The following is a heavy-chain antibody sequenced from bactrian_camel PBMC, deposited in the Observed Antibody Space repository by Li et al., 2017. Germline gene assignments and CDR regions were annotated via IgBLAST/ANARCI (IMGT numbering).Heavy chain of an antibody. V-gene: IGHV3S55*01. CDR2: IDSDGDT. CDR1: GHSRGSNC. J-gene: IGHJ6*01. Sequence: HVQLVESRGGSVQTGGSLRLSCVVSGHSRGSNCVGWFRRPPGKEREGIAVIDSDGDTAYAESLKDRITISRDNAKKTLYLNMNSLSPEDTAMYYCAARDGLFCDYEEDLSYWGQGTQVTVS. D-gene: IGHD4*01. CDR3: AARDGLFCDYEEDLSY.